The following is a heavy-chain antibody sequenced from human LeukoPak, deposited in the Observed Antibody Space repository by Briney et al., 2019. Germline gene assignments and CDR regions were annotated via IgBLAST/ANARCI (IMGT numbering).Heavy chain of an antibody. Sequence: ASVKVSCKASGGTFSSYAISWVRQAPGQGLEWMGGIIPIFGTANYAQKFQGRVTITADESTSTAYMELSSLRSEDTAVYYCASLSGGIAVAGFISWAFDIWGQGTMVTVSS. CDR2: IIPIFGTA. V-gene: IGHV1-69*13. D-gene: IGHD6-19*01. CDR1: GGTFSSYA. J-gene: IGHJ3*02. CDR3: ASLSGGIAVAGFISWAFDI.